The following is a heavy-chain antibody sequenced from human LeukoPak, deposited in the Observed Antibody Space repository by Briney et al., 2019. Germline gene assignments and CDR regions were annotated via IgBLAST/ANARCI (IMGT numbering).Heavy chain of an antibody. V-gene: IGHV1-69*05. Sequence: GASVKVSCKASGGTFSSYAISWVRQAPGQGLEWMGGIIPIFGTANYAQKFQGRVTMTRDTSTSTVYMELSSLRSEDTAVYYCARDTSNFDYWGQGTLVTVSS. CDR2: IIPIFGTA. J-gene: IGHJ4*02. CDR1: GGTFSSYA. CDR3: ARDTSNFDY.